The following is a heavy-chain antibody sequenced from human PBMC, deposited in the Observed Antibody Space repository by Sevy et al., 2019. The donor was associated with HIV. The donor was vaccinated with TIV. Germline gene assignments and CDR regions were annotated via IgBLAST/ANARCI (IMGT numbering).Heavy chain of an antibody. J-gene: IGHJ4*02. V-gene: IGHV3-15*01. Sequence: VGSLRLSCAASGFTFSNAWMSWVRQAPGKGLEWVGRIKSKTDGGTTDYAAPVKGRFTISRDDSKNTLYLQMNSLKTEDTAIYYCTTDSKKLGLSALLDYWGQGTLVTVSS. D-gene: IGHD7-27*01. CDR3: TTDSKKLGLSALLDY. CDR2: IKSKTDGGTT. CDR1: GFTFSNAW.